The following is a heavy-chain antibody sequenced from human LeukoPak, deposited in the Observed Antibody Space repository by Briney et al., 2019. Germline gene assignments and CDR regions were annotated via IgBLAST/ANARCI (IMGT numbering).Heavy chain of an antibody. J-gene: IGHJ4*02. CDR2: IWHDGSNK. Sequence: GGSLRLSCAPSGFTFSDYAIHWVRPAPGKGREWVAVIWHDGSNKYYVDSVKGRFTISRDNAKNTLYLQRNSLSADDTAVYYCARDLIHYFDYWGQGALVTVSS. CDR3: ARDLIHYFDY. D-gene: IGHD3-9*01. V-gene: IGHV3-33*01. CDR1: GFTFSDYA.